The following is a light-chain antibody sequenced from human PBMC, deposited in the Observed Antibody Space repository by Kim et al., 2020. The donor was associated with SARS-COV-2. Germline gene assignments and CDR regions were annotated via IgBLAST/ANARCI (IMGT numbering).Light chain of an antibody. CDR1: QSVLYSSNNKNY. CDR2: WAS. J-gene: IGKJ1*01. V-gene: IGKV4-1*01. CDR3: HQYYAASWT. Sequence: DIVLTQSPDSLAVSLGESATINCKSSQSVLYSSNNKNYLAWYQQKPGQPPKLLIYWASIRESGVPDRFSGSGSGTDFTLTISSLQAEDVAVYHCHQYYAASWTFGQGTKVDIK.